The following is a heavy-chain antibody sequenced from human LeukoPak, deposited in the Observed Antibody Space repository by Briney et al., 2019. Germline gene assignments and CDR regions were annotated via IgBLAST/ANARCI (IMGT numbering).Heavy chain of an antibody. CDR3: AKGPYAFDI. CDR1: GFTFSNSG. CDR2: ISGSGDST. J-gene: IGHJ3*02. V-gene: IGHV3-23*01. Sequence: GGTLRLSCAASGFTFSNSGMNWVRQAPGKGLEWVSTISGSGDSTYYADSVKGRFTSSRDNSKNTLYLQMNSLRAEDTAVYYCAKGPYAFDIWGQGTMVTVSS.